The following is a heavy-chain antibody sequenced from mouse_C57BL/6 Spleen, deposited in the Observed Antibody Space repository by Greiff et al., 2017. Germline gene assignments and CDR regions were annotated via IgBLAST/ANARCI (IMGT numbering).Heavy chain of an antibody. CDR2: ISSGSSTI. D-gene: IGHD2-3*01. Sequence: EVNVVESGGGLVKPGGSLKLSCAASGFTFSDYGMHWVRQAPEKGLEWVAYISSGSSTIYYADTVKGRFTISRDNAKNTLFLQMTSLRSEDTAMYYCARPVYDGYYVGYWGQGTTLTVSS. J-gene: IGHJ2*01. CDR3: ARPVYDGYYVGY. V-gene: IGHV5-17*01. CDR1: GFTFSDYG.